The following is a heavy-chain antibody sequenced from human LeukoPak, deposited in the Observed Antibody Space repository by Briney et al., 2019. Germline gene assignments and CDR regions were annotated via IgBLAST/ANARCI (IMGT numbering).Heavy chain of an antibody. CDR3: ARQEDYGGNYYYGMDV. J-gene: IGHJ6*02. Sequence: PSETLSLTCTVSGGSISSYYWSWIRQPPGKGLEWIGYIYYSGSTNYNPSLKSRVTISVDTSKNQSSLKLSSVTAADTAVYYCARQEDYGGNYYYGMDVWGQGTTVTVSS. V-gene: IGHV4-59*08. D-gene: IGHD4-17*01. CDR1: GGSISSYY. CDR2: IYYSGST.